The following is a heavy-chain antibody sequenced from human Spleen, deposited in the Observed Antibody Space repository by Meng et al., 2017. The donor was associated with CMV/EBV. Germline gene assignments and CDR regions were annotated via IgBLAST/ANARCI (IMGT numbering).Heavy chain of an antibody. J-gene: IGHJ4*02. CDR2: MYHYGSP. D-gene: IGHD2/OR15-2a*01. Sequence: GSLRLSCAASGFTVSSNYWNWIRQPPGKGLEWIAYMYHYGSPTYNPSLKSRVTISGDSSKNQFSLRLSSVTAADTAVYYCARGGGYYDFWDQGTLVTVSS. CDR3: ARGGGYYDF. V-gene: IGHV4-59*02. CDR1: GFTVSSNY.